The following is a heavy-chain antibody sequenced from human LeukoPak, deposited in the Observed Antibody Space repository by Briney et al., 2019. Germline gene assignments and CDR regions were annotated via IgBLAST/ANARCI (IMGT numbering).Heavy chain of an antibody. CDR1: GFTFNNYA. J-gene: IGHJ4*02. CDR3: AKDQGTTIFGVAYHFLEPLDS. CDR2: INYSGDNT. Sequence: PGGSLRLSCAASGFTFNNYAMTWVRQAPGKGLEWVSGINYSGDNTYYADSVRGRFTISRDNSKNKLFMEMNSLRVEDTAVYYCAKDQGTTIFGVAYHFLEPLDSWGQGTLVIVSS. V-gene: IGHV3-23*01. D-gene: IGHD3-3*01.